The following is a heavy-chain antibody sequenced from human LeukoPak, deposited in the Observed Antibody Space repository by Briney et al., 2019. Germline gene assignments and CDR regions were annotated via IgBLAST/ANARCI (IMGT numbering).Heavy chain of an antibody. V-gene: IGHV4-59*08. CDR3: ARRAVTGPNWFDP. Sequence: SETLSLTCTVPGGSISSNSWTWIRQPPGKGLEWIGYISYSGSANYSPSLKSRATISVDTSKNEFSLKLSSVTAADTAVYYCARRAVTGPNWFDPWGQGTLVTVSS. D-gene: IGHD2-21*02. J-gene: IGHJ5*02. CDR1: GGSISSNS. CDR2: ISYSGSA.